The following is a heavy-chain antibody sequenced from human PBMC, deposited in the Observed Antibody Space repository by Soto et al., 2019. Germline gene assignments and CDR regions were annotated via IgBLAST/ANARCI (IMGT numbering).Heavy chain of an antibody. Sequence: ASVKVSCKGSGCTFTAYTIIWVRQAPGQGLEWMGWISPNNGETGSAQSLQGRLTMTTDTSTATVYMELRGLTSDDTAVYYCARDIGSHYLPIDYWGQGTLVTVSS. V-gene: IGHV1-18*01. CDR2: ISPNNGET. D-gene: IGHD3-10*01. J-gene: IGHJ4*02. CDR3: ARDIGSHYLPIDY. CDR1: GCTFTAYT.